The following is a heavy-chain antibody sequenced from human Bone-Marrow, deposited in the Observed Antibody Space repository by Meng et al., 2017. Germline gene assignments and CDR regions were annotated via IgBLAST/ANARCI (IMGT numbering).Heavy chain of an antibody. CDR2: INPSGGST. CDR1: GYTFTSYY. V-gene: IGHV1-46*01. D-gene: IGHD1-26*01. Sequence: ASVKVSCKASGYTFTSYYMHWVRQAPGQGLEWMGIINPSGGSTSYAQKFQGRVTMTRDTSTSTVYMELSSLRSEDTAVYYCARDRVIVGATNLEYFQHWGQGTLVTVPQ. CDR3: ARDRVIVGATNLEYFQH. J-gene: IGHJ1*01.